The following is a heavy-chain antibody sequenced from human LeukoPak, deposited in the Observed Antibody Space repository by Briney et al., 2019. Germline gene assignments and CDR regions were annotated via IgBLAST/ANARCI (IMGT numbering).Heavy chain of an antibody. V-gene: IGHV4-34*01. J-gene: IGHJ5*02. CDR2: ISHSGST. Sequence: SETLSLTCAVYGGSFSAYYWSWIRQPPGMGLEWIGEISHSGSTNYNPSLKSRVTISVETSKNQFSLTLNSVTAADTAVYYCARHGITYYYGSERKWFDPWGQGTLVTVSS. CDR3: ARHGITYYYGSERKWFDP. D-gene: IGHD3-10*01. CDR1: GGSFSAYY.